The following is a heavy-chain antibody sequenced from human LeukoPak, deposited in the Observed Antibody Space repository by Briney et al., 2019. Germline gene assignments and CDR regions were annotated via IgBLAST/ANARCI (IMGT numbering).Heavy chain of an antibody. V-gene: IGHV3-48*01. CDR3: ARRSIAVVDPYYYYGMDV. J-gene: IGHJ6*02. Sequence: PGGSLRLSCAASGFTFSSYSMNWVRQAPGKGLEWVSYISSSSSTIYYADSVKGRFTISRDNAKNSLYLQMNSLRAEDTAVYYCARRSIAVVDPYYYYGMDVWGQGTTVTVSS. CDR1: GFTFSSYS. CDR2: ISSSSSTI. D-gene: IGHD6-19*01.